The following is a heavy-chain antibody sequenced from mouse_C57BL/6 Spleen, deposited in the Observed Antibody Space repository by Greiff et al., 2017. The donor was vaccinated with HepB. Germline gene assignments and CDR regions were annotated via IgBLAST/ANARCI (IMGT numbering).Heavy chain of an antibody. CDR3: AKEGGDYDGAMDY. D-gene: IGHD2-4*01. J-gene: IGHJ4*01. V-gene: IGHV1-20*01. Sequence: VHVKQSGPELVKPGDSVKISCKASGYSFTGYFMNWVMQSHGKSLEWIGRINPYNGDTFYNQKFKGKATLTVDKSSSTAHMELRSLTSEDSAVYYFAKEGGDYDGAMDYWGQGTSVTVSS. CDR1: GYSFTGYF. CDR2: INPYNGDT.